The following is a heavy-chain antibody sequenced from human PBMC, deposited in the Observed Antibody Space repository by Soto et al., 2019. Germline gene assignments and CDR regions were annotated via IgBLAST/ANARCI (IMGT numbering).Heavy chain of an antibody. CDR2: IWYDGSNK. J-gene: IGHJ6*03. CDR3: ARDDSTIPYYYYYYMDV. CDR1: GFTFSSYG. V-gene: IGHV3-33*01. Sequence: QVQLVESGGGVVQPGRSLRLSCAASGFTFSSYGMHWVRQAPGKGLEWVAVIWYDGSNKYYADSVKGRFTISRDNSKNTLYLQMNSLRAEDTAVYYCARDDSTIPYYYYYYMDVWGKGTTVTVSS. D-gene: IGHD2-2*01.